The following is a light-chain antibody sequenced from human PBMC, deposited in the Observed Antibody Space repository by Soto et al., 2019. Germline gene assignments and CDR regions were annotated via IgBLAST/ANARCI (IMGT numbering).Light chain of an antibody. CDR1: SSDVGGYDF. CDR2: DVS. V-gene: IGLV2-14*03. J-gene: IGLJ1*01. Sequence: QSALTQPASLSGSPGQSITISCTGTSSDVGGYDFVCWYQHHPGKAPKLMIYDVSNRPSGVSNRFSGSKSGNTASLTISGLRPEDEADYYCSSYTSSSTYVFGTGTKVTVL. CDR3: SSYTSSSTYV.